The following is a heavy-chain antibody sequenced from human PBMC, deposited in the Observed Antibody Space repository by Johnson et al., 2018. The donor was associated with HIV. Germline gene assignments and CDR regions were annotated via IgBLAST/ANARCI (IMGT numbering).Heavy chain of an antibody. D-gene: IGHD5-18*01. CDR1: GLTFSSYG. CDR2: ISGSGGST. CDR3: AREAGIELWLIDAFDL. J-gene: IGHJ3*01. Sequence: EQLVESGGGVVQPGRSLRLSCAASGLTFSSYGMHWVRQAPGKGLEWVSGISGSGGSTYYADSVKGRFTISRDNSKNTLYLQMNSLRAEDTAVYYCAREAGIELWLIDAFDLWGQGTMVTVSS. V-gene: IGHV3-23*04.